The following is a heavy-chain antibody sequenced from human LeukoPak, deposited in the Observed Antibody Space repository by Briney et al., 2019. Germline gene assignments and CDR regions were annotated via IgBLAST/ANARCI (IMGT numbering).Heavy chain of an antibody. CDR3: AREAYYYDSSGYGFGDY. Sequence: NPSETPSLTCTVSGGSISSSSYYWGWIRQPPGKGLEWIGSIYYSGSTYYNPSLKSRVTISVDTSKNQFSLKLSSVTAADTAVYYCAREAYYYDSSGYGFGDYWGQGTLVTVSS. V-gene: IGHV4-39*01. CDR1: GGSISSSSYY. CDR2: IYYSGST. D-gene: IGHD3-22*01. J-gene: IGHJ4*02.